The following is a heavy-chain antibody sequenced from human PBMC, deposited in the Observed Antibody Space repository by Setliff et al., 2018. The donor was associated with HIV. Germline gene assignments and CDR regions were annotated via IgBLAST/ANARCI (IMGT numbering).Heavy chain of an antibody. CDR1: GFTFSSYE. V-gene: IGHV3-48*03. D-gene: IGHD1-7*01. Sequence: PGGSLRLSCAASGFTFSSYEMNWVRQAPGKGLEWVSYISNRGNTIYYADSVKGRFTMSRDSAKNTLYLQMNSLRVEDTAVYYCVKWNYPNSWGQGTLVTVSS. CDR2: ISNRGNTI. CDR3: VKWNYPNS. J-gene: IGHJ4*02.